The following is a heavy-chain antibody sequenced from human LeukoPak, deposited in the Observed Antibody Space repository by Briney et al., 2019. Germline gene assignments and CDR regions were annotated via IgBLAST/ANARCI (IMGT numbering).Heavy chain of an antibody. CDR3: AKGRSWNNLAY. CDR2: MYYIWRA. Sequence: PAETLSLTCTVSGVSIRRYFWLWIRQPPGKGLDGIACMYYIWRANFNPSVKNRVTISVVTSDNQFSLQQSSVTAAETAVYYCAKGRSWNNLAYWGQGTLVTVSS. CDR1: GVSIRRYF. D-gene: IGHD1/OR15-1a*01. V-gene: IGHV4-59*01. J-gene: IGHJ4*01.